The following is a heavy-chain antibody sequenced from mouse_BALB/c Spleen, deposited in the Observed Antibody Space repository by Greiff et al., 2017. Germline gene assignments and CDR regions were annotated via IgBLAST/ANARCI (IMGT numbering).Heavy chain of an antibody. D-gene: IGHD1-1*01. V-gene: IGHV1S135*01. CDR1: GYSFTSYY. Sequence: VQLKESGPELMKPGASVKISCKASGYSFTSYYMHWVKQSHGKSLEWIGYIDPFNGGTSYNQKFKGKATLTVDKSSSTAYMHLSSLTSEDSAVYYCARAVVASYYYAMDDWGQGTSVTVSS. CDR2: IDPFNGGT. CDR3: ARAVVASYYYAMDD. J-gene: IGHJ4*01.